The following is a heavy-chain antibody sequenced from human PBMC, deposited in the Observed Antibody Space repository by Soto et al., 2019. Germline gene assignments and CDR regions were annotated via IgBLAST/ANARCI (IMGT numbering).Heavy chain of an antibody. V-gene: IGHV4-34*01. CDR3: ARGLTQWFRELSRRGGYYYYMDV. Sequence: QVQLQQWGAGLLKPSETLSLTCAVYGGSFSGYQWTWIRQTPGQGLEWIGEINDSGNINYNPSLKSRVRFLVDTAKKQNSLKLSAVTAADTAVYYCARGLTQWFRELSRRGGYYYYMDVWGKRTTVTVSS. J-gene: IGHJ6*03. CDR2: INDSGNI. CDR1: GGSFSGYQ. D-gene: IGHD3-10*01.